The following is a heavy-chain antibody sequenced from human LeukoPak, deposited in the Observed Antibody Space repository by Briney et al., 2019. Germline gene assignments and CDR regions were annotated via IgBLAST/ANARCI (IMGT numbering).Heavy chain of an antibody. D-gene: IGHD6-19*01. CDR1: GFTFSSYA. CDR3: AKDEKGHYSSGWYSGY. CDR2: ISGSGGST. V-gene: IGHV3-23*01. Sequence: PGGSLRLSCAASGFTFSSYAMSWVRQAPGKGLEWVSAISGSGGSTYYADSVKGRFTISRDNSKNTLYLQMNSLRAEDTAVYYCAKDEKGHYSSGWYSGYWGQGTLVTVSS. J-gene: IGHJ4*02.